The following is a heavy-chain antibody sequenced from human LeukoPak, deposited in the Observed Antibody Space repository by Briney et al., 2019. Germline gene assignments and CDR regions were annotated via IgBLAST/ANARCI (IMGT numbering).Heavy chain of an antibody. CDR2: ISKTSNTR. CDR3: ARDRGYSNYYDY. CDR1: GFTFSSHS. J-gene: IGHJ4*02. Sequence: GGSLRLSCAASGFTFSSHSMNWVRQAPGKGLEWDSYISKTSNTRDYADSVKGRFTISRDNAKNSLYLQMNSLRDEDTAVYYCARDRGYSNYYDYWGQGTLVTVSP. D-gene: IGHD4-11*01. V-gene: IGHV3-48*02.